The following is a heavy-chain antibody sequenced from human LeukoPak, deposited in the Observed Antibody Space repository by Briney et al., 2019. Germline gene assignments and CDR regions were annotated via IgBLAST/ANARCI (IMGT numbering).Heavy chain of an antibody. J-gene: IGHJ6*03. D-gene: IGHD3-22*01. Sequence: GRSLRLSCAASGFTFSSYSMNWVRQAPGKGLEWVSSISSSSSYIYYADSVKGRFTISRDNAKNSLYLQMNSLRAEDTAVYYCARRGDYYDSSGNTPDYYYYMDVWGKGTTVTVSS. CDR1: GFTFSSYS. CDR2: ISSSSSYI. V-gene: IGHV3-21*01. CDR3: ARRGDYYDSSGNTPDYYYYMDV.